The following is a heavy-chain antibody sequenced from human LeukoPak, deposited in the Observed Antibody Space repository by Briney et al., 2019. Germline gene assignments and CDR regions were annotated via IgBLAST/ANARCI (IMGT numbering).Heavy chain of an antibody. CDR3: ASTYYYDSSGYYYYYGMDV. CDR2: IYYSGST. D-gene: IGHD3-22*01. J-gene: IGHJ6*02. V-gene: IGHV4-59*01. CDR1: GGSISSYY. Sequence: SETLSLTCTVSGGSISSYYWSWIRQPPGKGLEWIGYIYYSGSTNYNPSLKSRVTISVDTSKNQLSLKLSSVTAADTAVYYCASTYYYDSSGYYYYYGMDVWGQGTTVTVSS.